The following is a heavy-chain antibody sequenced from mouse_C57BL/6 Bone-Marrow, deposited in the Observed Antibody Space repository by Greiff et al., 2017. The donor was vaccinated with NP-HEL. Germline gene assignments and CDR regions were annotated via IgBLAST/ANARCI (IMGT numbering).Heavy chain of an antibody. CDR3: AIGLLLRYWYFDV. CDR1: GYTFTGYW. D-gene: IGHD1-1*01. Sequence: QVQLQQSGAELMKPGASVKLSCKATGYTFTGYWIEWVKQRPGHGLEWIGEILPGSGSTNYNEKFKGKATFTADKSSNTAYMQLSSLTTEDSAIXSLAIGLLLRYWYFDVWGTGTTVTVSS. CDR2: ILPGSGST. J-gene: IGHJ1*03. V-gene: IGHV1-9*01.